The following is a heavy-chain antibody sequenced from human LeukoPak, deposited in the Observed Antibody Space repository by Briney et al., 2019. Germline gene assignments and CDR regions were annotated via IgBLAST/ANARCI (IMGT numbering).Heavy chain of an antibody. CDR3: AASRYDSIGYYHFDH. CDR2: IVVGSGNT. CDR1: VCTYTSSA. J-gene: IGHJ4*02. Sequence: SVKVSSKGFVCTYTSSAMQWGCHPRGQRLEWIGWIVVGSGNTNYAQKFQERVTITRDMSTSTAYMVLSSLRSEDTAVYYCAASRYDSIGYYHFDHWGQGTLVTVSS. D-gene: IGHD3-22*01. V-gene: IGHV1-58*02.